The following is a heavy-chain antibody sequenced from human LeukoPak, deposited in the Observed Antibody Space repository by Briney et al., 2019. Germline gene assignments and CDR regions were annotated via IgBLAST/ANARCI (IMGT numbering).Heavy chain of an antibody. CDR1: GFTFTTYS. J-gene: IGHJ4*02. V-gene: IGHV3-21*01. CDR2: LSSSGSHV. D-gene: IGHD6-19*01. Sequence: GGSLTLSCAASGFTFTTYSMNWVRQAPGKGLEWVSFLSSSGSHVSYADSVKGRFTISRDNAKNSLYLQMNGLRAEDTAVYYCARDAGNSSGWNDFDYWGQGTLVTVSS. CDR3: ARDAGNSSGWNDFDY.